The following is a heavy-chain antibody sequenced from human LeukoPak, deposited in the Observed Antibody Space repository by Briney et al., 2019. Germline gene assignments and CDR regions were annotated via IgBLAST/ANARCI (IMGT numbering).Heavy chain of an antibody. J-gene: IGHJ4*02. CDR1: GYTFTGYY. CDR2: INPNSGDT. V-gene: IGHV1-2*02. Sequence: ASVKVSCKASGYTFTGYYVHWVRQAPGQGLEWMGWINPNSGDTNYARKFQGRVTMTRDTSINTAYMELSRLRSDDTAVYYCAGDRSPAPGRSYGRGHFDYWGQGTLVTVSS. CDR3: AGDRSPAPGRSYGRGHFDY. D-gene: IGHD5-18*01.